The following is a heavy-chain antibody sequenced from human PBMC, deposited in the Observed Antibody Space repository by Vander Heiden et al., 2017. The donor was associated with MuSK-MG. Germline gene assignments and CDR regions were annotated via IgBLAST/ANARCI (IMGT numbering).Heavy chain of an antibody. V-gene: IGHV4-39*01. J-gene: IGHJ3*02. Sequence: QLQLQESGPGLVQPSETLSLTCSVSGGSISRSSYYWGWIRQPPGKGLEWIGSIHSSGRTYDNPSRKSRVTISVDTSKNQFSLNLSSVTAADTAVYYCARHGEQQLDDAFDIWGQGTMVTVSS. CDR1: GGSISRSSYY. CDR2: IHSSGRT. D-gene: IGHD6-13*01. CDR3: ARHGEQQLDDAFDI.